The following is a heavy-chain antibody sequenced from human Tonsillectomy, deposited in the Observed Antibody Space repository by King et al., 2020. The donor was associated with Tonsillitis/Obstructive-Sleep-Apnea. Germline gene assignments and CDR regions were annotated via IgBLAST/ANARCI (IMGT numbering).Heavy chain of an antibody. CDR2: ISYDGSNK. CDR1: GFPFSSYA. D-gene: IGHD6-19*01. V-gene: IGHV3-30*04. J-gene: IGHJ6*02. CDR3: ARLPNSSGWHYYYYCMDV. Sequence: VQLVQSGGGVVQPGRSLRLSCAASGFPFSSYAMHWVRQAPGKGLEWVAIISYDGSNKYNADSVKGRFTISRDNSKNTLYLQMNSLRPEDTAVYFCARLPNSSGWHYYYYCMDVWGQGTTVTVSS.